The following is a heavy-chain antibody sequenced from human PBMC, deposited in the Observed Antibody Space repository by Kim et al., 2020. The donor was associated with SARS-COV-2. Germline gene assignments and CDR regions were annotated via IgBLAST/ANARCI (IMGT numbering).Heavy chain of an antibody. CDR2: IYYSGST. D-gene: IGHD4-17*01. J-gene: IGHJ3*02. CDR1: GGSISSSSYY. CDR3: ASCVTKPDDAFDI. Sequence: SETLSLTCTVSGGSISSSSYYWGWIRQPPGKGLEWIGSIYYSGSTYYNPSLKSRVTISVDTSKNQFSLKLSSVTAADTAVYYCASCVTKPDDAFDIWGQGTMVTVSS. V-gene: IGHV4-39*01.